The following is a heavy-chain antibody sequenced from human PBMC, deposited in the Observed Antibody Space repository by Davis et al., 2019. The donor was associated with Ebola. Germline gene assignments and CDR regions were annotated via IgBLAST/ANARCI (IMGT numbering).Heavy chain of an antibody. CDR2: ISGSGDHR. J-gene: IGHJ4*02. CDR1: GFTFSAFA. CDR3: SQNKWELPTD. V-gene: IGHV3-23*01. Sequence: GGSLRLSCAASGFTFSAFAMTWVRQAPGKGLEWLSTISGSGDHRYESDSVKGRFIISRDNSKNTLYLQLDRLQGDDTAMYYCSQNKWELPTDWGQGTLVTVSS. D-gene: IGHD1-7*01.